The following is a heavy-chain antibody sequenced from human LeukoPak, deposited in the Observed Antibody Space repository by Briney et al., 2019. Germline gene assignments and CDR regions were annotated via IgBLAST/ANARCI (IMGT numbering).Heavy chain of an antibody. CDR3: ARAGYSGYGSDYYYYMDV. CDR1: GGSISSGSYY. Sequence: SETLSLTCTVSGGSISSGSYYWSWIRQPAGKGLEWIGRIYTSGSTNYNPSLKSRVTISVDTSKNQFSLKLSSVTAADTAVYYCARAGYSGYGSDYYYYMDVWGKGTTVTISS. D-gene: IGHD5-12*01. J-gene: IGHJ6*03. CDR2: IYTSGST. V-gene: IGHV4-61*02.